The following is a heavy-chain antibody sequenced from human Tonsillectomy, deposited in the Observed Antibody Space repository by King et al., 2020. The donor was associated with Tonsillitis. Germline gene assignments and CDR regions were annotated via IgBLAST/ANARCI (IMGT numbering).Heavy chain of an antibody. D-gene: IGHD3-22*01. J-gene: IGHJ4*02. V-gene: IGHV3-15*07. CDR1: GFTFSNAW. CDR2: IKSKTDGGTT. CDR3: TTATYYDSSGYYYIDY. Sequence: EVQLVESGGGLVKPGGSLRLSCAASGFTFSNAWMNWVRQAPGKGLEWGGRIKSKTDGGTTDYVAPVKGRFTISRDDSKNTLYLQMNSLKTEDTAVYYCTTATYYDSSGYYYIDYWGQGTLVTVSS.